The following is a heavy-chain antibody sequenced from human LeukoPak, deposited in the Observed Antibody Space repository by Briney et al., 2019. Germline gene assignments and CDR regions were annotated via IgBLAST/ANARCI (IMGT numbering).Heavy chain of an antibody. V-gene: IGHV3-74*01. CDR3: AKDRVRGVIIPYYFDY. Sequence: GGSLRLSCAGSGFTFSSYWMHWVRQAPGKGLVWVSRIKSDGSSTSYADSVKGRFTISRDNSKNTLYLQMNSLRAEDTAVYYCAKDRVRGVIIPYYFDYWGQGTLVTVSS. J-gene: IGHJ4*02. CDR2: IKSDGSST. CDR1: GFTFSSYW. D-gene: IGHD3-10*01.